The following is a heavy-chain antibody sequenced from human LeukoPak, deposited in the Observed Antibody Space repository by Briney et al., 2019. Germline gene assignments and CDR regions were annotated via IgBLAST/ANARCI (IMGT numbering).Heavy chain of an antibody. J-gene: IGHJ4*02. CDR3: ARGDKWSFDY. CDR2: IKQDGSAK. Sequence: GGSLRLSCAASGFTFSSSWLHWVRQAPGKGLEWVANIKQDGSAKNYVDSVKGRFTISRDNAKNSLYLQMNSLRDEDTAVHYCARGDKWSFDYWGQGTLVIVSS. V-gene: IGHV3-7*04. D-gene: IGHD2-15*01. CDR1: GFTFSSSW.